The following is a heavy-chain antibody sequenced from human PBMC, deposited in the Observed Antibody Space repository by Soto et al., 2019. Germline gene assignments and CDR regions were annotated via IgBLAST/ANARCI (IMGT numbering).Heavy chain of an antibody. CDR2: ISGDGASL. V-gene: IGHV3-74*03. J-gene: IGHJ6*02. CDR3: ARERSLGLDV. CDR1: GFIFSSFW. Sequence: EVRLEEAGGGFVQPGGSLRVSCSGSGFIFSSFWMHWVRQGPGKGLEWVSRISGDGASLAYADSVKGRFSISRDNVMNTLHLQMNSLGADDTAVYFFARERSLGLDVWGRGTTVTVSS.